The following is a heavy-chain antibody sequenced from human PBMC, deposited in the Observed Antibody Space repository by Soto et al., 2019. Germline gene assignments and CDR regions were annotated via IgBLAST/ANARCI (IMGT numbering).Heavy chain of an antibody. D-gene: IGHD2-2*02. J-gene: IGHJ3*02. Sequence: GESLKISCKGSGYSFTSYWIGWVRQMPGKGLEWMGIIYPGDSDTRYSPSFQGQVTISADKSISTAYLQWSSLKASDTAMYYCARLDIVVVPAAIRTTSNAFDIWGQGTMVTVSS. V-gene: IGHV5-51*01. CDR3: ARLDIVVVPAAIRTTSNAFDI. CDR2: IYPGDSDT. CDR1: GYSFTSYW.